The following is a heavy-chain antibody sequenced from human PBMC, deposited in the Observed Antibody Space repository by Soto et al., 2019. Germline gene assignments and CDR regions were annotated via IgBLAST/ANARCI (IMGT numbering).Heavy chain of an antibody. CDR1: GASISSGDYY. D-gene: IGHD5-18*01. Sequence: QVQLQESGPGLVKPSQTLSLTCTVSGASISSGDYYWRWTRQPPGKGLEWIGYIYYSGSTYYNPSLKSRVAISVDTPKNQFSLRLSSVTAADTAVYYWAREVDTASGPDFYNGLDVWGQGTTVTVS. V-gene: IGHV4-30-4*01. CDR3: AREVDTASGPDFYNGLDV. J-gene: IGHJ6*02. CDR2: IYYSGST.